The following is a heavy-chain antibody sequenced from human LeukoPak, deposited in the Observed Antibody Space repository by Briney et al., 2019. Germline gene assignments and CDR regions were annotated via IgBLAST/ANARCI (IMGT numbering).Heavy chain of an antibody. CDR2: IRQDGSEK. V-gene: IGHV3-7*01. CDR3: ARDGDREPGSVTNPYCYYGMDA. CDR1: GFIFSSYW. Sequence: PGGSLRLSCAASGFIFSSYWMSWVRQVPGKGLEWVANIRQDGSEKYYVESVKGRFTISRDNAKNSLYLQLNSLSAEDTGVYYCARDGDREPGSVTNPYCYYGMDAWGQGTTVTVS. J-gene: IGHJ6*02. D-gene: IGHD3-10*01.